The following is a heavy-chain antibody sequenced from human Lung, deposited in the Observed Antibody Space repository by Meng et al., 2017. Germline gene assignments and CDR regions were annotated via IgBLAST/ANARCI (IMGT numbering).Heavy chain of an antibody. CDR3: TSGGYLDY. D-gene: IGHD3-10*01. CDR1: GYTFTNYG. J-gene: IGHJ4*02. V-gene: IGHV7-4-1*02. CDR2: INTNTGNP. Sequence: QVQLVQSGSELKKLGASVKVSCKASGYTFTNYGMNWGRQAPGQGLEWMGWINTNTGNPTYVPGFTGRFVFSLDTSVSTAYLQINSLKAEDTAVYYCTSGGYLDYWGQGTLVTVSS.